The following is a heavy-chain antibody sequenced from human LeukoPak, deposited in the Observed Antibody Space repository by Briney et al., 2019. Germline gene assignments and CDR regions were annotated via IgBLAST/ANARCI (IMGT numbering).Heavy chain of an antibody. Sequence: SETLSLTCTVSGGPISSYYWSWIRQPAGKGLEWIGRTHSSGSTNYNPSLQSRVTMSVDTSTSQFSLNLTSVTAADTAVYYCARGYCVGDCYSGSKYYFDYWGQGTLVTVSS. CDR2: THSSGST. J-gene: IGHJ4*02. D-gene: IGHD2-21*02. CDR3: ARGYCVGDCYSGSKYYFDY. V-gene: IGHV4-4*07. CDR1: GGPISSYY.